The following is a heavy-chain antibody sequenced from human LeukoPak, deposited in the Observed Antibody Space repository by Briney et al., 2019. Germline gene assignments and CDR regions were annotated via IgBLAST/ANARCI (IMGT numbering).Heavy chain of an antibody. CDR1: GFTFSSYE. V-gene: IGHV3-48*03. J-gene: IGHJ4*02. D-gene: IGHD4-17*01. CDR3: ARDDYGDYGHFDY. CDR2: ISSSGSTI. Sequence: GGSLRLSCAASGFTFSSYEMNWVRQAPGKGLEWVSYISSSGSTIYYADSVKGRFTISRDNAKNSLYLQMNSLRAEDTAVYYCARDDYGDYGHFDYWGQGTLVTVSS.